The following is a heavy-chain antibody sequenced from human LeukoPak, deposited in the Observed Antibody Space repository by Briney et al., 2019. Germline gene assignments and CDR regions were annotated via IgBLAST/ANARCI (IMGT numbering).Heavy chain of an antibody. CDR1: GYTFTGYY. J-gene: IGHJ4*02. D-gene: IGHD2-2*01. CDR2: MNPNSGNT. Sequence: ASVKVSCKASGYTFTGYYMHWVRQAPGQGLEWMGWMNPNSGNTGYAQKFQGRVSMTRDTSIVTAYMELTGLRFEDTAVYYCVRSRGPYQASPLFDYWGQGTLLTVSS. V-gene: IGHV1-8*01. CDR3: VRSRGPYQASPLFDY.